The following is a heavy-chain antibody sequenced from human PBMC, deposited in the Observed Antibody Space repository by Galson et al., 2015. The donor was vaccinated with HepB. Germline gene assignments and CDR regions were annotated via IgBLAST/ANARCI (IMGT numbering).Heavy chain of an antibody. CDR1: GFTFSSYS. D-gene: IGHD1-26*01. Sequence: SLRLSCAASGFTFSSYSMNWVRQAPGKGLEWVSYISSSSSTKYYADAVKGRFTISRDNVKNSLYLQMNSLRDEDTAVYFCARAAELPYYFDYWGQGTLVTVSS. CDR3: ARAAELPYYFDY. J-gene: IGHJ4*02. CDR2: ISSSSSTK. V-gene: IGHV3-48*02.